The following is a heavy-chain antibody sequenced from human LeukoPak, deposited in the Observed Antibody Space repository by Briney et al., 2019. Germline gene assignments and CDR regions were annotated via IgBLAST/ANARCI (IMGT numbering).Heavy chain of an antibody. V-gene: IGHV3-11*05. CDR1: GFTFSDYY. Sequence: GGSLRLSCAASGFTFSDYYMNWIRQAPGKGLEWVSYISSSSSYTNYADSVKGRFTISRDNAKNSLYLQMNSLRAEDTAVYYCAREFAAVGATNYWGQGTLVTVSS. CDR3: AREFAAVGATNY. CDR2: ISSSSSYT. J-gene: IGHJ4*02. D-gene: IGHD1-26*01.